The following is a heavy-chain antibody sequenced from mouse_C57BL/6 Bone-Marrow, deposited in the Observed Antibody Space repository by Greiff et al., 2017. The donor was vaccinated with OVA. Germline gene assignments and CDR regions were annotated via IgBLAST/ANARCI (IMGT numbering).Heavy chain of an antibody. V-gene: IGHV1-50*01. J-gene: IGHJ2*01. Sequence: QVQLQQSGAELVKPGASVKLSCKASGYTFTSYWMPWVKQRPGQGLEWIGELDPSDSSTNYNQKFKGKATLTVDTSSSTAYMQLSSLTSEDSAVYYGAREGNWFDYWGQGTTLTVSS. CDR3: AREGNWFDY. CDR2: LDPSDSST. CDR1: GYTFTSYW. D-gene: IGHD4-1*01.